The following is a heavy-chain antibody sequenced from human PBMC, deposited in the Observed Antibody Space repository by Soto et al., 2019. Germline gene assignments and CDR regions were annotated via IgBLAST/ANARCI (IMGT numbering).Heavy chain of an antibody. Sequence: SETLSLTCAVSGYSISSGYYWGWIRQPPGKGLEWIGSIYHSGSTYYNPSLKSRVTISVDTSKNQFSLRMNSMIAADTAVYYCARADPAASVGYWGQGTLVTVSS. V-gene: IGHV4-38-2*01. J-gene: IGHJ4*02. CDR1: GYSISSGYY. CDR2: IYHSGST. D-gene: IGHD2-2*01. CDR3: ARADPAASVGY.